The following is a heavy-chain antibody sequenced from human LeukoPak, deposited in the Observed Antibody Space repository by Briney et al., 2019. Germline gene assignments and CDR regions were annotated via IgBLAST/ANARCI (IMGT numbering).Heavy chain of an antibody. J-gene: IGHJ6*03. D-gene: IGHD5-24*01. Sequence: GASVKVSCKASGGTFSSYAISWVRQAPGQGLEWMGGIIPIFGTANYAQKFQGRVTMTTDTSASTAYMELRSLRSDDTAVYYCAREVEMATMLYYYYYMDVWGKGTTVTVSS. CDR1: GGTFSSYA. V-gene: IGHV1-69*05. CDR3: AREVEMATMLYYYYYMDV. CDR2: IIPIFGTA.